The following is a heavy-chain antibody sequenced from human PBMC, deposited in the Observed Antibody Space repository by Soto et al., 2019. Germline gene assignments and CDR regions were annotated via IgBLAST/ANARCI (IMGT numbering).Heavy chain of an antibody. CDR3: ARSGASRSYPLDY. CDR2: INAGNGDT. J-gene: IGHJ4*02. D-gene: IGHD3-10*01. V-gene: IGHV1-3*01. Sequence: QVQLVQSGAEVKKPGASMKVSCKASGYTFTSYAVHWVRQAPGQRLEWMGWINAGNGDTKYSQKFQGRVTITRDTSASTPYMELTSLRSEDTAVYYCARSGASRSYPLDYWAQGTLVTVYS. CDR1: GYTFTSYA.